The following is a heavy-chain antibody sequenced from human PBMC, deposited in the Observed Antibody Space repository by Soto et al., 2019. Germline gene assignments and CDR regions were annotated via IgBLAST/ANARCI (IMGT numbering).Heavy chain of an antibody. D-gene: IGHD3-10*01. CDR3: ARSPNYYYYGFDV. CDR2: IYYSGST. Sequence: KTSETLSLTCTVSGGSVSSGDYFWSWPRQSPGKRLEWIAYIYYSGSTNYNPSLKSRATISVDTSKSQVSLTLTSMTAADAALYYCARSPNYYYYGFDVWGQGTAVTVSS. V-gene: IGHV4-61*08. J-gene: IGHJ6*02. CDR1: GGSVSSGDYF.